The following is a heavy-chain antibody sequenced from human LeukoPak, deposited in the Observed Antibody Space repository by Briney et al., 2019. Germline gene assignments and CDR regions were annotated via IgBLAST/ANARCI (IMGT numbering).Heavy chain of an antibody. V-gene: IGHV1-8*01. D-gene: IGHD3-3*01. CDR1: GYTFTGYD. CDR2: MNPNSGNT. Sequence: ASARVSCKASGYTFTGYDINWVRQATGQGLEWMGWMNPNSGNTGYAQKFQGRVTMTRNTSISTAYMELSSLRSEDTAVYYCARRYYDFWSGYFYYYYGMDVWGQGTTVTVSS. CDR3: ARRYYDFWSGYFYYYYGMDV. J-gene: IGHJ6*02.